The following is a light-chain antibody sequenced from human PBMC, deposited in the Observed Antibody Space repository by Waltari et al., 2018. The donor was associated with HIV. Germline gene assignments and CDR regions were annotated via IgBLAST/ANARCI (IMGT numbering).Light chain of an antibody. V-gene: IGKV1-27*01. J-gene: IGKJ1*01. CDR1: QGIKNY. CDR3: QKYSSEPA. CDR2: SAS. Sequence: DIQMTQSPSSLSASVGDRVTITCRASQGIKNYVAWYQQKPGKPPILLIYSASTLESGVPSRFSGRGSGTAFTLTISSLQPEDVGTYYCQKYSSEPAFGQGTKVEF.